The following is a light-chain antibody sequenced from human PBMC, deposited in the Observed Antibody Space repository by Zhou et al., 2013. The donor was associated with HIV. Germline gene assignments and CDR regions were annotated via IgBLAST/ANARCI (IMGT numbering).Light chain of an antibody. V-gene: IGKV3-20*01. Sequence: EIVLTQSPGTLSLSPGERATLSCRASQTVRSNYLAWYQQKSGQAPRLLIYDASNRATGIPARFSGYGSGTEFTLTISSLQPEDFAVYYCQFYNNWPPTWTFGRGTKVEMK. CDR1: QTVRSNY. CDR3: QFYNNWPPTWT. J-gene: IGKJ1*01. CDR2: DAS.